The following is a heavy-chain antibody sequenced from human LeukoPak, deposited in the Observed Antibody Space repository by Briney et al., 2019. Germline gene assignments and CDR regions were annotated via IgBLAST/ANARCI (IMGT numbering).Heavy chain of an antibody. Sequence: GGSLRLSCAASGFTFSSYSMNWVRQAPGKGLEWVSSISSSSSYIYYADSVKGRLTISRDNAKNSLYLQMNSLRAEDTAVYYCARGGMGYDFWSGYSHNYYFDYWGQGTLVTVSS. J-gene: IGHJ4*02. CDR3: ARGGMGYDFWSGYSHNYYFDY. D-gene: IGHD3-3*01. V-gene: IGHV3-21*01. CDR2: ISSSSSYI. CDR1: GFTFSSYS.